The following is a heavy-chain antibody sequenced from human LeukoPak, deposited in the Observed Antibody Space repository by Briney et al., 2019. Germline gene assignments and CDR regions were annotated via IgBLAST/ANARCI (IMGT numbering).Heavy chain of an antibody. V-gene: IGHV1-24*01. CDR2: FDPEDGET. J-gene: IGHJ4*02. CDR3: VASSPQNWKAHDY. Sequence: GASVKVSCKVSGDTLSEFSMHWVRQAPGKGLEWRGGFDPEDGETIYAQKFQGRVSMTEDTSTDTAYMELSSLRSEGTAVYYCVASSPQNWKAHDYWGQGTLVTVSS. CDR1: GDTLSEFS. D-gene: IGHD1-1*01.